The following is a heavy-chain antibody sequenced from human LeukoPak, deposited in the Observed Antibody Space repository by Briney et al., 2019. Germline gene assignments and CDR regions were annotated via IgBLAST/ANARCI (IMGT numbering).Heavy chain of an antibody. CDR1: GYTFTSYG. D-gene: IGHD5-24*01. Sequence: ASVKVSCKASGYTFTSYGINWVRQAPGQGLEWMGWISAYNGNTNYAQKLQGRVTMTTDTSTSTAYMELRSLRSDDTAVYYCARDRDGYNPEGAFDIWGQGTMVTVSS. V-gene: IGHV1-18*01. CDR3: ARDRDGYNPEGAFDI. J-gene: IGHJ3*02. CDR2: ISAYNGNT.